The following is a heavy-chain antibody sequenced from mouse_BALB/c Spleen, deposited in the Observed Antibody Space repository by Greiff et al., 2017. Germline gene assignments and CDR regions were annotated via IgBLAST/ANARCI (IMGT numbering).Heavy chain of an antibody. V-gene: IGHV3-2*02. CDR2: ISYSGST. CDR3: ARSQIAYDGYYAFAY. D-gene: IGHD2-3*01. Sequence: EVKLLESGPGLVKPSQSLSLTCTVTGYSITSDYAWNWIRQFPGNKLEWMGYISYSGSTSYNPSLKSRISITRDTSKNQFFLQLNSVTTEDTATYYCARSQIAYDGYYAFAYWGQGTLVTVSA. J-gene: IGHJ3*01. CDR1: GYSITSDYA.